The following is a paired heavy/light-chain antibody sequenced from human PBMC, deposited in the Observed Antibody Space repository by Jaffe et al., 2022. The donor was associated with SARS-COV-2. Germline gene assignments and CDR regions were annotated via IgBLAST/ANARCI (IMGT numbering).Light chain of an antibody. CDR2: GND. J-gene: IGLJ2*01. V-gene: IGLV1-44*01. CDR3: AAWDDSLNGAV. CDR1: TSNIGGNT. Sequence: QSVLTQPPSTSGTPGQRVTISCSGSTSNIGGNTVNWYQQFPGTAPRLLIYGNDRRPSGVPDRFSGSKSGTSASLAISGLQSEDEADYYCAAWDDSLNGAVFGGGTKLTVL.
Heavy chain of an antibody. CDR2: ISGGGSNT. CDR1: GFTFRDYV. V-gene: IGHV3-23*04. J-gene: IGHJ4*02. Sequence: EVQLVESGGGLVQPGGSLRLSCAVSGFTFRDYVMNWARQAPGKGLEWVSAISGGGSNTYYADSVRGRFTISRDNSKDTLHLQMNSLTAEDTAVYYCAKDVWSVVGGVFEGYWGQGTQVTVSS. CDR3: AKDVWSVVGGVFEGY. D-gene: IGHD3-10*01.